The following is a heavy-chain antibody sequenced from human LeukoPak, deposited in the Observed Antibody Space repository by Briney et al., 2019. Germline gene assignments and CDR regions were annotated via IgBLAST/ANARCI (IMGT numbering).Heavy chain of an antibody. CDR3: ARGSRRLADFHY. V-gene: IGHV4-39*01. J-gene: IGHJ4*02. Sequence: PSETLSLTCTVSGGSVSSYYWGWIRQPPGKGLGWIGTISYSGSTYYNPSLQSRVTISVDTSKNQFSLKLSSVTATDTAVYYCARGSRRLADFHYWGQGTLVTVSS. D-gene: IGHD1-26*01. CDR2: ISYSGST. CDR1: GGSVSSYY.